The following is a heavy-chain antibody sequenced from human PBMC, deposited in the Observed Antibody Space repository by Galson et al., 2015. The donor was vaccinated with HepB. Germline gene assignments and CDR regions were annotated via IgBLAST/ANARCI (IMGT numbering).Heavy chain of an antibody. D-gene: IGHD7-27*01. J-gene: IGHJ4*02. CDR1: GFTFSDYY. V-gene: IGHV3-11*01. CDR2: ISSSGSTI. Sequence: SLRLSCAASGFTFSDYYMSWIRQAPGKGLEWVSYISSSGSTIYYADSVKGRFTISRDNAKNSLYPQMNSLRAEDTAVYYCARGPRWGPAMYYFDYWGQGTLVTVSS. CDR3: ARGPRWGPAMYYFDY.